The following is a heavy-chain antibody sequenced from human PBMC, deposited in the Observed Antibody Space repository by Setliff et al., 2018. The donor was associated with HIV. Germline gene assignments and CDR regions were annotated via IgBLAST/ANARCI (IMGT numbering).Heavy chain of an antibody. J-gene: IGHJ4*02. V-gene: IGHV1-2*02. Sequence: ASVKVSCKASGYTFSDYEIHWLRQAPGQGPEWVGWINTEHGGAYYAQNFQGRVSVTRDTSISTVYMELRTLKSDDTAIYYCATTEGGYTINSDSSGSRYFDHWGQGTQVTVSS. CDR3: ATTEGGYTINSDSSGSRYFDH. CDR2: INTEHGGA. CDR1: GYTFSDYE. D-gene: IGHD3-22*01.